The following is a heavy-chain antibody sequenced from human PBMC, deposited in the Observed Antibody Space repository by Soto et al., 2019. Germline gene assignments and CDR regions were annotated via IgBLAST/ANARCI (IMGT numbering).Heavy chain of an antibody. D-gene: IGHD4-17*01. CDR2: IIPIFGTA. CDR3: ARDYGDYDPLNYYYGMDV. CDR1: GGTFSSYA. V-gene: IGHV1-69*01. J-gene: IGHJ6*02. Sequence: QVQLVQSGAEVKKPGSSVKVSCKASGGTFSSYAISWVRQAPGQGLEWMGGIIPIFGTANYAQKFQGRVTITADESTSTAYMELSILRSEDTAVYYCARDYGDYDPLNYYYGMDVWGQGTTVTVSS.